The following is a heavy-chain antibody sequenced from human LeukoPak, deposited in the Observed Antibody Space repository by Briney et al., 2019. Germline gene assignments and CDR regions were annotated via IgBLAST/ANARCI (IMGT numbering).Heavy chain of an antibody. CDR1: GASISSYY. CDR2: IYTSGST. V-gene: IGHV4-4*07. CDR3: ARDPPYYYYGMDV. Sequence: SETLSLTCTVSGASISSYYWSWIRQPAGKGLEWNGRIYTSGSTNYNPSLKSRVTMSVDTSKNQFSLKLSAVTAAGTAGYFFARDPPYYYYGMDVWGQGTTVTVSS. J-gene: IGHJ6*02.